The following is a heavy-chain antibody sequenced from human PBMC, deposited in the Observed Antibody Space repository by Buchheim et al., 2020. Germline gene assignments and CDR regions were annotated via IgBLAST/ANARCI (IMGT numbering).Heavy chain of an antibody. CDR1: GSSISSGSYY. CDR2: IYATGST. D-gene: IGHD5-18*01. CDR3: AASSFLDTAMVFDY. Sequence: QVQLQESGPGPVKPSQTLSLTCTVSGSSISSGSYYWTWIRQPAGKGLEWIGRIYATGSTHYHSSLKSRVSISLDTSKHQFSLTLSSVTAADTAVYYCAASSFLDTAMVFDYWGRGAL. V-gene: IGHV4-61*02. J-gene: IGHJ4*02.